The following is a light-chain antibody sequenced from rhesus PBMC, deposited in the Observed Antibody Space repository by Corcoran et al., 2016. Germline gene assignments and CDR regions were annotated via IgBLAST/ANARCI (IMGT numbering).Light chain of an antibody. Sequence: DIVMTQTPLSLPVTPGEPASISCRSSQSLLDSDGYTCLDWYLQKPGQSPHLLIYDVSNRVSGVPDRFSGSGSGSDFTLRISRVEAEDVGMYYCMQSIEFPYSFGQGTKVEIK. V-gene: IGKV2-90*01. CDR3: MQSIEFPYS. CDR2: DVS. J-gene: IGKJ2*01. CDR1: QSLLDSDGYTC.